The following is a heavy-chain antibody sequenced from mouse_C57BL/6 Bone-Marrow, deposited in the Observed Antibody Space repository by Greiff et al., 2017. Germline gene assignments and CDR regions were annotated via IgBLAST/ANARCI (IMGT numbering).Heavy chain of an antibody. CDR2: IYPRDGST. CDR3: ARSGYEYAWAMDY. V-gene: IGHV1-78*01. D-gene: IGHD2-4*01. Sequence: VQLQESDAELVKPGASVKISCKVSGYTFTDHTIHWLKQRPEQGLEWIGYIYPRDGSTKYNEKFKGKATLTADKSSSTAYMQLNSLTSEDSAVYFCARSGYEYAWAMDYWGQGTSVTVSS. CDR1: GYTFTDHT. J-gene: IGHJ4*01.